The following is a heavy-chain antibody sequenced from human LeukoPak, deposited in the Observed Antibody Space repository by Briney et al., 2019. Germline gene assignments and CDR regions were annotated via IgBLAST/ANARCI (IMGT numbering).Heavy chain of an antibody. CDR3: AGGGSSSWYFDY. CDR1: GGSISSGTYY. Sequence: SQTLSLTCTVSGGSISSGTYYWSWIRQHPGRGLEWIGYIYYSGSTNYNPSLKSRVTISVDTSKNRFSLKLSSVTAADTAVYYCAGGGSSSWYFDYWGQGTLVTVSS. CDR2: IYYSGST. V-gene: IGHV4-30-4*01. D-gene: IGHD6-13*01. J-gene: IGHJ4*02.